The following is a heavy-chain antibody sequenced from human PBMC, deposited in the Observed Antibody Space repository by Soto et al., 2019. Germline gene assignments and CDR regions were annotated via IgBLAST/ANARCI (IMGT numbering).Heavy chain of an antibody. CDR2: ISYDGSST. V-gene: IGHV3-74*01. CDR1: GFTFSSYW. D-gene: IGHD3-10*01. J-gene: IGHJ6*02. CDR3: ARDRLELLGHYYYGMDV. Sequence: GGSLRLSCAASGFTFSSYWMHWVRQAPGKGLVWVSRISYDGSSTNYADSVKGRFTISRDNARNTLYVQMNSLGAEDTGVYYCARDRLELLGHYYYGMDVWGRGTTVTVSS.